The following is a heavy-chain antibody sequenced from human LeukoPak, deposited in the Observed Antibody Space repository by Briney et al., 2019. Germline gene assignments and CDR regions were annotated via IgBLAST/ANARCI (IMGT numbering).Heavy chain of an antibody. CDR2: IYYSGST. CDR1: GGSIRSYY. CDR3: ARCYYYDSSGYDAFDI. J-gene: IGHJ3*02. V-gene: IGHV4-59*08. D-gene: IGHD3-22*01. Sequence: SETLSLTCTVSGGSIRSYYWSWIRQPPGKGLEWVGYIYYSGSTNYNPSLKSRVTISVDTSKSQFSLKLSSVTAADTAVYYCARCYYYDSSGYDAFDIWGQGTTVTVSS.